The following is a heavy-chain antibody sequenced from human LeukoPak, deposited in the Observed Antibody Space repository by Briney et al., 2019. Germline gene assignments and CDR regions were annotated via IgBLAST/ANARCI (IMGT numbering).Heavy chain of an antibody. CDR2: MNPNSGNT. Sequence: ASVKVSCKASGYTFTSYDINWVRQATGQGLEWMGWMNPNSGNTGYAQKFQGRVTITRNTSISTAYMELSSLRYEDTDVYYCARGTHDSSGYYHDYWGQGTLVTVSS. CDR1: GYTFTSYD. CDR3: ARGTHDSSGYYHDY. D-gene: IGHD3-22*01. V-gene: IGHV1-8*03. J-gene: IGHJ4*02.